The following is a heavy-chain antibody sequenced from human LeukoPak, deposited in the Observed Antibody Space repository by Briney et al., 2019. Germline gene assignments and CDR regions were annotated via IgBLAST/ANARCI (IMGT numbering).Heavy chain of an antibody. CDR2: IHYSGST. J-gene: IGHJ4*02. CDR1: GGSISTDNYY. Sequence: SETLSLTCTVSGGSISTDNYYWGWIRQPPGKGLEWIGSIHYSGSTYYNPSLKSRVTISVDTSKNQFSLKLDSMTAADTAVYYCGCDYSNYVWNIWGQGTLVTVSS. V-gene: IGHV4-39*01. D-gene: IGHD4-4*01. CDR3: GCDYSNYVWNI.